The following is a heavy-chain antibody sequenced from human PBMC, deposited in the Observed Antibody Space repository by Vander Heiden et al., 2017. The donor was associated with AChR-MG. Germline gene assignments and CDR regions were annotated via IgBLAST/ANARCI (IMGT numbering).Heavy chain of an antibody. CDR1: GFTFSSYS. J-gene: IGHJ4*02. CDR2: IISSSSYI. D-gene: IGHD3-3*01. CDR3: ARGGKLRFLEWFDY. V-gene: IGHV3-21*01. Sequence: EVQLVESGGGLVKPGGSLRLSCAASGFTFSSYSMNWVRQAPGKGLEWVSSIISSSSYICYADSVKGRFTISRDNAKNSLYLQMNSLRAEDTAVYYCARGGKLRFLEWFDYWGQGTLVTVSS.